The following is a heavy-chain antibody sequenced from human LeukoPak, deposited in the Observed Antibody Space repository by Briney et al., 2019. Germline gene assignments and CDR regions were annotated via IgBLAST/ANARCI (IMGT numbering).Heavy chain of an antibody. D-gene: IGHD2-8*01. CDR1: GYTFNSYG. J-gene: IGHJ4*02. CDR2: ISAYTGNT. Sequence: ASVKVSCKASGYTFNSYGINLVRQAPGQGLEWLGWISAYTGNTNYAERVQDRVTVTTDTSTSTAYLELRSLRSDDTAVYYCARSCTTAICYDHFDYWGQGALVTVSS. CDR3: ARSCTTAICYDHFDY. V-gene: IGHV1-18*01.